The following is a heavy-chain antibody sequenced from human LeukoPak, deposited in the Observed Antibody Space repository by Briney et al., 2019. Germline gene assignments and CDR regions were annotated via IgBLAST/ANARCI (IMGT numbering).Heavy chain of an antibody. J-gene: IGHJ4*02. CDR2: IIGSGNVT. Sequence: GESLKISFVGSGFPFAKYAMTWVREAPGKGLEWVSVIIGSGNVTYYAESVKGRFTISRDNSKRTLYLQMDSLRADDTAIYYCAKDRAGANWGQGTLVLVSS. CDR1: GFPFAKYA. CDR3: AKDRAGAN. V-gene: IGHV3-23*01.